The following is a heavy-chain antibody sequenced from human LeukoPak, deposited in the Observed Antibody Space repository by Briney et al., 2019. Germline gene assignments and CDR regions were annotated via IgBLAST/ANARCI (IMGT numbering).Heavy chain of an antibody. CDR3: ARVSSGIHFDY. J-gene: IGHJ4*02. CDR1: GFTFSSYW. V-gene: IGHV3-7*01. Sequence: GGSLRLSCAASGFTFSSYWMSWVRQAPGKGLEWVANIKQHGSEKYYVDSVKGRFTISGDNAKSALYLQMNSLRAEDTAVYYCARVSSGIHFDYWGQGTLVTVSS. CDR2: IKQHGSEK. D-gene: IGHD1-26*01.